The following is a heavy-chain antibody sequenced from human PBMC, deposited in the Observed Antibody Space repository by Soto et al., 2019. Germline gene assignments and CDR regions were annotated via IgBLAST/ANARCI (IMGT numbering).Heavy chain of an antibody. CDR1: GFTFSSYA. CDR2: ISYDGSNK. D-gene: IGHD2-2*01. V-gene: IGHV3-30-3*01. CDR3: ARDRGGSVGVYCSSTSCRVSHYYYYGMDV. Sequence: PGGSLRLSCAASGFTFSSYAMHWVRQAPGKGLEWVAVISYDGSNKYYADSVKGRFTISRDNSKNTLYLKMNSLRAEDTAVYYCARDRGGSVGVYCSSTSCRVSHYYYYGMDVWGQGTTVTVSS. J-gene: IGHJ6*02.